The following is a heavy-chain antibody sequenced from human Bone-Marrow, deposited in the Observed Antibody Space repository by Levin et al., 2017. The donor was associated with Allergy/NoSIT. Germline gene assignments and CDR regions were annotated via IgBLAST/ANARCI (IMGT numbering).Heavy chain of an antibody. Sequence: PGGPLRLSCAASGFTFSSYGMHWVRQAPGKGLEWVAVISYDGSNKYYADSVKGRFTISRDNSKNTLYLQMNSLRAEDTAVYYCAKVSGDYDFWSGYYPGMDVWGQGTTVTVSS. CDR3: AKVSGDYDFWSGYYPGMDV. J-gene: IGHJ6*02. CDR1: GFTFSSYG. V-gene: IGHV3-30*18. D-gene: IGHD3-3*01. CDR2: ISYDGSNK.